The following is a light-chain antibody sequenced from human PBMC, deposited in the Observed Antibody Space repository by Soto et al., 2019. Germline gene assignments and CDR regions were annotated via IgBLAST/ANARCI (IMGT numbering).Light chain of an antibody. CDR2: GNS. CDR3: QSYDSSLSGLYV. J-gene: IGLJ1*01. CDR1: SSNIGAGYD. Sequence: QSLLTQPPPVSGAPGQRGTISCPGGSSNIGAGYDVHWYQQLPGTAPKLLIYGNSNRPSGVPDRFSGSKSGTSASLAITGLQAEDEADYYCQSYDSSLSGLYVFGTGTKVTVL. V-gene: IGLV1-40*01.